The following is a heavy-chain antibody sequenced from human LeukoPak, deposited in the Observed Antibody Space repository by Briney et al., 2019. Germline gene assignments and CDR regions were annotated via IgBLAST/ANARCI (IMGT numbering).Heavy chain of an antibody. Sequence: PGGSLRLSCTASRFTFGDYAMGWVRQAPGKGLEWVGFIRSKAYGGTTEYAASVKGRFTISRDDSKSIAYLQMNSLKTEDTAVYYCTRDYYSRLGPLRHWGPGTLVTVSS. CDR3: TRDYYSRLGPLRH. V-gene: IGHV3-49*04. CDR1: RFTFGDYA. CDR2: IRSKAYGGTT. D-gene: IGHD3-22*01. J-gene: IGHJ1*01.